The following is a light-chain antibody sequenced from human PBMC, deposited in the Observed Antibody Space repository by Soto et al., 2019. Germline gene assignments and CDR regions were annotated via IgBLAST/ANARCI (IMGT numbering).Light chain of an antibody. CDR2: ATS. CDR1: ETIGRAY. V-gene: IGKV3-20*01. Sequence: IVLTQSPGTLSLSPGERAPVSCRARETIGRAYFAWYQHRPGRTPRLVLSATSNRAAGIPDRFGGSGSGADFTLTISGVEPEDFAVYYCHQYATSPFTFGQGTKLEI. CDR3: HQYATSPFT. J-gene: IGKJ2*01.